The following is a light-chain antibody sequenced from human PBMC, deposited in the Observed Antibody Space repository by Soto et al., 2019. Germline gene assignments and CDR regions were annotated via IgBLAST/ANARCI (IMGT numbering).Light chain of an antibody. V-gene: IGKV3-20*01. Sequence: ILMTQSPATLSVSPGERATLSCRASQSISEFLAWYQQKPGQAPRLLIYGASTRATGIPDRFSGSGSGTDFTLTISRLEAEDFAVYYCQQYGSTPRTFGQGAKVDIK. CDR3: QQYGSTPRT. CDR2: GAS. CDR1: QSISEF. J-gene: IGKJ1*01.